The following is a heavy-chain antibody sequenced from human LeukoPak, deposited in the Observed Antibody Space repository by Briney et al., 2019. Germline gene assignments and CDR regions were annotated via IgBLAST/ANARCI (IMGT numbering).Heavy chain of an antibody. Sequence: ASVKVSCTASGGTFSSYAISWVRQAPGQGLEWMGRIIPILGIANYAQKFQGRVTITADKSTSTAYMELSSLRSEDTAVYYCALRPQLGIRPPYYFDYWGQGTLVTVSS. V-gene: IGHV1-69*04. CDR3: ALRPQLGIRPPYYFDY. D-gene: IGHD7-27*01. CDR1: GGTFSSYA. J-gene: IGHJ4*02. CDR2: IIPILGIA.